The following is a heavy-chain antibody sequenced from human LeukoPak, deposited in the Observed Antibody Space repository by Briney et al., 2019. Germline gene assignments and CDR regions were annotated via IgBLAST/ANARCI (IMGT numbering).Heavy chain of an antibody. V-gene: IGHV3-23*01. CDR2: INSGGST. Sequence: GGSLRLSCAASGFTFSTYAMSWVRQAPGKGLEWVSAINSGGSTYYADSLRGRFTISRDNSKNTLYLQMNSLRADDTAVYYCAKDWPSEWQQLPDYDAFDIWGQGTMVTVSS. CDR3: AKDWPSEWQQLPDYDAFDI. CDR1: GFTFSTYA. J-gene: IGHJ3*02. D-gene: IGHD6-13*01.